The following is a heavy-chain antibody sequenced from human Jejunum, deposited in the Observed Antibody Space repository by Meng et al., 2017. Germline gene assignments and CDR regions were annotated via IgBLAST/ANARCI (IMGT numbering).Heavy chain of an antibody. Sequence: RRGRLIPSGTLPLTRAGSRASISATNWWSWVRQPQGKGLEWIGEIYHTGTPNYNTSLTSRVTMSLDKSKNQFSLELTSVTAADTAVYYCARDLLGPAIAATGWFDPWGQGTLVTVSS. CDR3: ARDLLGPAIAATGWFDP. CDR2: IYHTGTP. J-gene: IGHJ5*02. CDR1: RASISATNW. V-gene: IGHV4-4*02. D-gene: IGHD6-13*01.